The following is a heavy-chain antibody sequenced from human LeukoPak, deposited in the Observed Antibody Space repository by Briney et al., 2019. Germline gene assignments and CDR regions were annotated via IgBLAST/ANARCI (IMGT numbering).Heavy chain of an antibody. CDR2: INHSGST. CDR1: GGSFSGYY. CDR3: ARIHRRADSSGYYYEDWYFDL. J-gene: IGHJ2*01. V-gene: IGHV4-34*01. D-gene: IGHD3-22*01. Sequence: SETLSLTCAVYGGSFSGYYWSWIRQPPGKGLEWIGEINHSGSTNYNPSLKSRVTISVDTSKNQLSLKLNSVTAADTAVYYCARIHRRADSSGYYYEDWYFDLWGRGTLVTVSS.